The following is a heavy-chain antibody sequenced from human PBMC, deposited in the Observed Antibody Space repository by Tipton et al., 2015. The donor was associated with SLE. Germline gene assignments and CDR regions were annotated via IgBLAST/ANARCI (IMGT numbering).Heavy chain of an antibody. D-gene: IGHD3-16*01. V-gene: IGHV4-39*01. CDR1: GGSISSSSYY. Sequence: TLSLTCTVSGGSISSSSYYWGWIRQPPGKGLEWIGSIYYSGSTYYNLSLKSRVTISVDTSKNQFSLKLSSVTAADTAVYYCARQGGLGANYWGQGTLVTVSS. CDR2: IYYSGST. CDR3: ARQGGLGANY. J-gene: IGHJ4*02.